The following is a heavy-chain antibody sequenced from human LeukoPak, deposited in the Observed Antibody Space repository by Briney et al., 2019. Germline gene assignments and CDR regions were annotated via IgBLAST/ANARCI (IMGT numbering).Heavy chain of an antibody. CDR3: AREGYSSGWYAY. D-gene: IGHD6-19*01. CDR2: IYYSGST. J-gene: IGHJ4*02. V-gene: IGHV4-59*01. CDR1: GGSISSYY. Sequence: SETLSLTCTVSGGSISSYYWSWIRQPPGKGLEWIGYIYYSGSTNYNPSLKSRVTISVDTSKTQFSLRLSSVTAADTAVYYCAREGYSSGWYAYWGQGTLVTVSS.